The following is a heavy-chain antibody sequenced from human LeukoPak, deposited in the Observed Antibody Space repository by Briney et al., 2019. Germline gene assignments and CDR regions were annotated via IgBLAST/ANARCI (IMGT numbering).Heavy chain of an antibody. D-gene: IGHD5-12*01. CDR2: INPNSGGT. J-gene: IGHJ6*02. Sequence: GASVKVSCKASGYTFTGYYMHWVRQAPGQRLEWMGWINPNSGGTNYAQKFQSRVTMTRDTSISTAYMELSRLRSDDTAVYYCARDRTKGRDGYNYDYYYYGMDVWGQGTTVTVSS. CDR1: GYTFTGYY. V-gene: IGHV1-2*02. CDR3: ARDRTKGRDGYNYDYYYYGMDV.